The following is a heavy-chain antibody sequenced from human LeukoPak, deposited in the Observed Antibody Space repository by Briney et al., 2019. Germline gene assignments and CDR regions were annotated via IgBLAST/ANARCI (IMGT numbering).Heavy chain of an antibody. CDR1: GYSFTDYY. J-gene: IGHJ4*02. D-gene: IGHD2-2*01. CDR3: ARELGYCSRNSCPLYRY. CDR2: INPKSGGT. Sequence: ASVKVSCKASGYSFTDYYVHWARQAPGQGLEWMGWINPKSGGTHYAQNFYGRVTMTRDTSITTAYMELSRLRSDDTAVYYCARELGYCSRNSCPLYRYWGQGTLVIVSS. V-gene: IGHV1-2*02.